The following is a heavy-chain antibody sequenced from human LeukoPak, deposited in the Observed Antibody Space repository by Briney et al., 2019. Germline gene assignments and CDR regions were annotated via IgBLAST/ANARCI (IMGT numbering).Heavy chain of an antibody. CDR2: IIPIFGTA. CDR1: GGTFSSYA. V-gene: IGHV1-69*13. J-gene: IGHJ4*02. Sequence: ASVKVSCKASGGTFSSYAISWVRQAPGQGLEWMGGIIPIFGTANYAQKFQGRVTITADESTSTAYMELSSLRSEDTAVYYCASNGHSGSYSTLFDYGGQGTLVTVSS. CDR3: ASNGHSGSYSTLFDY. D-gene: IGHD1-26*01.